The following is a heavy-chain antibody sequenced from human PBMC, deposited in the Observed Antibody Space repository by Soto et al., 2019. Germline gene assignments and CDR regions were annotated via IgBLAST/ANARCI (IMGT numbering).Heavy chain of an antibody. D-gene: IGHD5-12*01. CDR2: IIPIFNSA. CDR3: AREVTVASYSFDF. V-gene: IGHV1-69*01. CDR1: GGTFNHYA. Sequence: QVQLVHSGAEVKRPGSSVKVSCEASGGTFNHYALSWLRQAPGQGLEWMGGIIPIFNSANYAQKFQGRVTIPADDSTSTAYMELRSLRPYDTAVYYCAREVTVASYSFDFWGQGTLVTVSS. J-gene: IGHJ4*02.